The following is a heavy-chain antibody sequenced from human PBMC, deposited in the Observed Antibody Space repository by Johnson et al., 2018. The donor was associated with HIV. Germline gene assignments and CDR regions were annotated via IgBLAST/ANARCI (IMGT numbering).Heavy chain of an antibody. CDR2: VSYDGRNQ. CDR3: ARGRSSSSTAAFDI. J-gene: IGHJ3*02. D-gene: IGHD6-6*01. CDR1: GFTFSDYY. Sequence: QVQLVESGGGLVKPGGSLRLSCAASGFTFSDYYMSWIRQAPGTGLEWVALVSYDGRNQYHADSVKGRFTISRDNSKNTLYLQMKSLRGEDTAVYSCARGRSSSSTAAFDIWGQGTMVTVSS. V-gene: IGHV3-30-3*01.